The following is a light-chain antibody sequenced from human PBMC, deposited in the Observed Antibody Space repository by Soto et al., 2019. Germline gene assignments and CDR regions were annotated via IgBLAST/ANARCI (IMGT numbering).Light chain of an antibody. J-gene: IGKJ1*01. Sequence: DIQMTQSPSSLSASVGDRVTISCRASQNISKYLNWYQQRAGKAPNLLIYSVSTLESWVPSRFSGSGSGTDFTLTDSSLQPEDFGSYYCQQSYSTAWTFGQGTRVDIK. CDR2: SVS. CDR1: QNISKY. CDR3: QQSYSTAWT. V-gene: IGKV1-39*01.